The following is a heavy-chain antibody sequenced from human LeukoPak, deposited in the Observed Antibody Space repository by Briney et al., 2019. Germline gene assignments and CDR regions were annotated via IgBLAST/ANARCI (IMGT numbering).Heavy chain of an antibody. J-gene: IGHJ4*02. V-gene: IGHV4-4*07. CDR2: IHTSGST. Sequence: SETLSLTCTVSGGSISSYYWSWIRQPAGKGLEWIGRIHTSGSTNYNPSLKSRVTMSVDTSKKQFSLKLTSVTAADTAVYYCARVGALLPFDYWGQGILVTVSS. CDR1: GGSISSYY. CDR3: ARVGALLPFDY. D-gene: IGHD4/OR15-4a*01.